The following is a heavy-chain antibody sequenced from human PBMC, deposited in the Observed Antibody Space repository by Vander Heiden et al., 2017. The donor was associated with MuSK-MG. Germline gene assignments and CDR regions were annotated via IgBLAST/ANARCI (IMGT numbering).Heavy chain of an antibody. D-gene: IGHD2-21*01. CDR1: GGSISSSSYY. J-gene: IGHJ6*02. CDR3: ARQGPSWPFSMGYYYYGMDV. CDR2: IYYSGST. V-gene: IGHV4-39*01. Sequence: QLQLQESGPGLVKPSETLSLTCTVSGGSISSSSYYWGWIRQPPGKGLEWIGVIYYSGSTYYNPSLKSRVTIAVDTSKNQFSLKLSSVTAADTAVYYCARQGPSWPFSMGYYYYGMDVWGQGTTVTVSS.